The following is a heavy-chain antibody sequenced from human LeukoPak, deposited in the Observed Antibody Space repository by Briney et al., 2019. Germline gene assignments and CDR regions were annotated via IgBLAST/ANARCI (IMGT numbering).Heavy chain of an antibody. CDR1: GFTFSSYS. J-gene: IGHJ4*02. CDR3: ARDCSSTSCPGWY. CDR2: ISSSSSTI. V-gene: IGHV3-48*04. Sequence: GGSLRLSCAASGFTFSSYSMNWVRQAPGKGLEWVSYISSSSSTIYYADSVKGRFTISRDNAKNSLYLQMNSLRAEDTVVYYCARDCSSTSCPGWYWGQGALVTVSS. D-gene: IGHD2-2*01.